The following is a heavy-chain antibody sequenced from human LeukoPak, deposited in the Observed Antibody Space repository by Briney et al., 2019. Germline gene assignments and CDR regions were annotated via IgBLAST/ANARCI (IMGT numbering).Heavy chain of an antibody. V-gene: IGHV3-23*01. Sequence: GGSLRLSCAASGFTFSRYAMSWARQAPGKGLEWVSLIESSGATTYYADSAKGRFTISRDDSKNTLYLQMNSLRAEDTALYYCARDTYGAPDSWGQGTLVTVSS. CDR1: GFTFSRYA. J-gene: IGHJ4*02. CDR3: ARDTYGAPDS. D-gene: IGHD4-17*01. CDR2: IESSGATT.